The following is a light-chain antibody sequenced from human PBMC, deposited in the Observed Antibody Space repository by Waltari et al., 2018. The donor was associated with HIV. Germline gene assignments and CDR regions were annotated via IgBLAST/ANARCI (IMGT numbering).Light chain of an antibody. Sequence: QSVLTQQPSASGTPGQRVTIPCSGSSSNIGSTYVYWYQQLPGTAPKLLIYRNNQRPSGVPDRFSGSKSGTSASLAISGLRSEDEADYYCATWDDSLSGPVFGGGTKLTVL. V-gene: IGLV1-47*01. J-gene: IGLJ2*01. CDR3: ATWDDSLSGPV. CDR1: SSNIGSTY. CDR2: RNN.